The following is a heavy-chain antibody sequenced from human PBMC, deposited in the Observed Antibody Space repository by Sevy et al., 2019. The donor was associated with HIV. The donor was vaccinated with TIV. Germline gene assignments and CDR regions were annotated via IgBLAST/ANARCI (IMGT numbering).Heavy chain of an antibody. CDR1: GFRFRDYR. D-gene: IGHD3-10*01. J-gene: IGHJ5*02. CDR3: ARDRGRGEVALDL. V-gene: IGHV3-48*02. Sequence: GGSLRLSCAASGFRFRDYRMNWVRQAPGKGLEWVSYITSSSNTINYADSVKGRFTISIDNGRNSLYLQINSLRYEDTAVYYCARDRGRGEVALDLWGQGTLVTVSS. CDR2: ITSSSNTI.